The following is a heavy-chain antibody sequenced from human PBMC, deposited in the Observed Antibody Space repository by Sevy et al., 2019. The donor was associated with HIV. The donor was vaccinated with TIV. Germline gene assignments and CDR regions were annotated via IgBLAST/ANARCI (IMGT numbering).Heavy chain of an antibody. Sequence: GWSLRLSCAASGFTFSSYWMSWVRQAPGKGLEWVANIKQDGSEKYYVDSVKGRFTISRDNAKNSLYLQMNSLRAEDTAVYYCARDQGYYYGSGSYYIHYYYGMDVWGQGTTVTVSS. CDR1: GFTFSSYW. V-gene: IGHV3-7*03. D-gene: IGHD3-10*01. J-gene: IGHJ6*02. CDR2: IKQDGSEK. CDR3: ARDQGYYYGSGSYYIHYYYGMDV.